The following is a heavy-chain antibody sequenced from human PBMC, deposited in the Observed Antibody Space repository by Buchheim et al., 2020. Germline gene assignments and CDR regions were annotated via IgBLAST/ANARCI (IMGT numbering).Heavy chain of an antibody. Sequence: QVQLQESGPGLVKPSETLSHTCSVSGDSLNSYYWSWIRQPPGKELEWIGYIFYSGSTYYRPSLRSRAFISVDTSRNQFSLRLRSVTAADTAVYYCARGRRNYSRGWFDPWGQGT. D-gene: IGHD6-13*01. CDR2: IFYSGST. J-gene: IGHJ5*01. V-gene: IGHV4-59*01. CDR1: GDSLNSYY. CDR3: ARGRRNYSRGWFDP.